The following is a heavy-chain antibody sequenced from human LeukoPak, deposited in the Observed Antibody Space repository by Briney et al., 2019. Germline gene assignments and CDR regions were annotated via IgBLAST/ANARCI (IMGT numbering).Heavy chain of an antibody. D-gene: IGHD5-12*01. CDR2: IYHSGST. J-gene: IGHJ3*01. Sequence: SQTLSLTCAVSGGSISSGDYSWSWIRQPPGKGLEWMGYIYHSGSTYYNPSLKSRVTMSVDTSKTQFSLTLSSVTAADTAVYYCARGAGYRGYDAFDVWGQGTMVTVSS. V-gene: IGHV4-30-2*01. CDR3: ARGAGYRGYDAFDV. CDR1: GGSISSGDYS.